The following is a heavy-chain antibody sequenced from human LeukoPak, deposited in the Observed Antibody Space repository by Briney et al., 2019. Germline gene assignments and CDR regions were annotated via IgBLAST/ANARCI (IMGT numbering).Heavy chain of an antibody. V-gene: IGHV3-9*01. CDR3: AKDYDILTGLAMGAFDI. CDR1: GFTFDDYA. Sequence: GRSLRLSCAASGFTFDDYAMHWVRQAPGKALEWVSGISWNSGSIGYADSVKGRFTISRDNAKNSLYLQMNSLRAEDTALYYCAKDYDILTGLAMGAFDIWGQGTMVTVSS. CDR2: ISWNSGSI. J-gene: IGHJ3*02. D-gene: IGHD3-9*01.